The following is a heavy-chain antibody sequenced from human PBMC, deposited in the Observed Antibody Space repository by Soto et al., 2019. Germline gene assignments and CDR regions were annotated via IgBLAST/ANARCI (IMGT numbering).Heavy chain of an antibody. CDR2: IYYSGST. D-gene: IGHD3-9*01. CDR3: ARAPVLRYFAWSPIEY. V-gene: IGHV4-31*03. J-gene: IGHJ4*02. Sequence: SDTLSLTCTFSVVSISSGGYYCSWIRQHPGKGLEWIGYIYYSGSTYYNPSLKSRVTISVDTSKNQFSLKLSSVTAADTAVYYCARAPVLRYFAWSPIEYLGQGTLVLVSS. CDR1: VVSISSGGYY.